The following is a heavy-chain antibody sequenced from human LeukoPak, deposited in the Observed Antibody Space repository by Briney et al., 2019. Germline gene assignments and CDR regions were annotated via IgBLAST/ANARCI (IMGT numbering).Heavy chain of an antibody. J-gene: IGHJ4*02. V-gene: IGHV4-39*01. Sequence: SETLSLTCTVSGGSFSSDNFHWGWIRQPPGKGLEWIGSVYYSGSSSHYNPSLNNRVTMLVDTPKSQFLLKLGSVTAADTAVYYCARHRGRNGGYSFGDWGQGTLVTVSS. CDR2: VYYSGSS. CDR1: GGSFSSDNFH. D-gene: IGHD2-8*01. CDR3: ARHRGRNGGYSFGD.